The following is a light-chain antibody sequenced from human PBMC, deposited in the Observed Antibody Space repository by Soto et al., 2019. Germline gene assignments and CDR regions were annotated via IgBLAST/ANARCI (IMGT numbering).Light chain of an antibody. CDR2: DAS. CDR1: QSVSSY. V-gene: IGKV3-11*01. CDR3: QQGLT. J-gene: IGKJ4*01. Sequence: EIVLKQSPATLSLSPGERATLSCRASQSVSSYLAWYQQKPGQAPRLLIYDASNRATGIPARFSGSGSGTDFTLTISSLEPEDFAVYYCQQGLTFGGGTKVEIK.